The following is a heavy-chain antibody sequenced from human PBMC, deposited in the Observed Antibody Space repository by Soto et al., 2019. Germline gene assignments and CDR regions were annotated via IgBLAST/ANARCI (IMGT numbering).Heavy chain of an antibody. V-gene: IGHV5-51*01. CDR1: GYSFTRYW. D-gene: IGHD3-10*01. Sequence: GESLKISCTVSGYSFTRYWIGWVRQMPGKGLECMGIIYPGDSDTRYSPSFQGQVTISADKSISTAYLQWSSLKASDTAMYYCAGGGVRGVITRTRDYYGMDVWGQGTTVTVSS. CDR3: AGGGVRGVITRTRDYYGMDV. CDR2: IYPGDSDT. J-gene: IGHJ6*02.